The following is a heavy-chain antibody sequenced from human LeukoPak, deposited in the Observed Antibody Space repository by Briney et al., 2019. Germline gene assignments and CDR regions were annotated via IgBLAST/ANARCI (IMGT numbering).Heavy chain of an antibody. CDR3: ARDGHRMYYYGGSDYHFDY. J-gene: IGHJ4*02. Sequence: ASVKVSCKASGYTFTGYYMHWVRQAPGQGLEWMGWINPNSGGTNYAQKFQGRVTMTRDTSISTAYMELRSLRSDDTALYYCARDGHRMYYYGGSDYHFDYWGQGTLVTVSS. CDR1: GYTFTGYY. D-gene: IGHD3-22*01. CDR2: INPNSGGT. V-gene: IGHV1-2*02.